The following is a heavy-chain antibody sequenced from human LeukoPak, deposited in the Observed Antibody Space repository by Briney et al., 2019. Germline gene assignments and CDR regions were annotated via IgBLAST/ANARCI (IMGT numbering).Heavy chain of an antibody. Sequence: GRSLRLSCAASGFTFSSYAMHWVRQAPGKGLEWVAVISYDGSNKYYADSVKGRFTISRDNSKNTLYLQMNSLRTEDTAVYYCAKGGIVVVSAAIDSTYYFDYWGQGTLVTVSS. V-gene: IGHV3-30-3*01. CDR1: GFTFSSYA. CDR3: AKGGIVVVSAAIDSTYYFDY. D-gene: IGHD2-2*02. CDR2: ISYDGSNK. J-gene: IGHJ4*02.